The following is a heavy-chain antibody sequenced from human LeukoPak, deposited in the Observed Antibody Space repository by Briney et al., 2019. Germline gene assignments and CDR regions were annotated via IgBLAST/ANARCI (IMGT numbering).Heavy chain of an antibody. CDR2: IKEDGSEK. J-gene: IGHJ4*02. D-gene: IGHD3-3*01. CDR1: GFTFSSYA. Sequence: GGSLRLSCAASGFTFSSYAMTWVRQAPGKGLEWVANIKEDGSEKYYVDSVKGRFTISRDNAKNSLYLQMNSLRVEDTALYYCARDESGPAYWGQGTLVTVSS. CDR3: ARDESGPAY. V-gene: IGHV3-7*01.